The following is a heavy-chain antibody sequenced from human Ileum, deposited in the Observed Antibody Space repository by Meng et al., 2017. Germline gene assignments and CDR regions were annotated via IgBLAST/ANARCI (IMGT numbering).Heavy chain of an antibody. D-gene: IGHD3-16*01. CDR3: ARFWGVATPAGY. CDR2: IAPYNGDT. J-gene: IGHJ4*02. Sequence: ASVKVSCKTYGYTFTTHAISWVRQAPGHGLEWVGWIAPYNGDTNHAQKFQGRVTMTTDTSTNTAYMELGSLRSDDTAVYYCARFWGVATPAGYWGLGTLVTVSS. CDR1: GYTFTTHA. V-gene: IGHV1-18*01.